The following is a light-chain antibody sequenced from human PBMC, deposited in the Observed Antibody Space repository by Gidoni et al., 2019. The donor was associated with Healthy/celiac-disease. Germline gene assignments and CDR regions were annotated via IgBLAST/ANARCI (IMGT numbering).Light chain of an antibody. V-gene: IGKV3-20*01. CDR3: QQYGSSRFT. CDR1: QSVSSSY. J-gene: IGKJ3*01. Sequence: EIVLPQSPGTLSLSPGARATLSCRASQSVSSSYLAWYQQKPGQAPRLLIYGASSRATGIPDRFSGSGSGTDFTLTISRLEPEDFAVYYCQQYGSSRFTFGPGTKVDIK. CDR2: GAS.